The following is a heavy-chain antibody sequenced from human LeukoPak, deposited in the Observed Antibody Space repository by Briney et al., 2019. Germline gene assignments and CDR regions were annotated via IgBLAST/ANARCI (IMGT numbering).Heavy chain of an antibody. J-gene: IGHJ4*02. Sequence: SETLSLTCAVSGYSISSGYYWGWIRQPPGKGLEWIGYIYYSGSTNYNPSLKSRVTISVDTSKNQFSLKLSSVTAADTAVYYCASYMVRGVNYFDYWGQGTLVTVSS. CDR2: IYYSGST. D-gene: IGHD3-10*01. CDR1: GYSISSGYY. V-gene: IGHV4-61*01. CDR3: ASYMVRGVNYFDY.